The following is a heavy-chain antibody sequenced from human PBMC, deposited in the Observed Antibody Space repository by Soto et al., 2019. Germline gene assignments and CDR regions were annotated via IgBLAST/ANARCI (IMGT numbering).Heavy chain of an antibody. D-gene: IGHD3-10*01. J-gene: IGHJ4*02. CDR2: ISGDASST. CDR1: GFTFSDNW. V-gene: IGHV3-74*01. Sequence: EVKVVESGGGLVQPGGSLRLSCAASGFTFSDNWMHWVRQPPGKGPVWVSRISGDASSTSYADSVKGRFTISRDSAKNTVYLQMDSLRVEDRAVYYGTGGGARTAYWGLLGSWGKGTLVTVSS. CDR3: TGGGARTAYWGLLGS.